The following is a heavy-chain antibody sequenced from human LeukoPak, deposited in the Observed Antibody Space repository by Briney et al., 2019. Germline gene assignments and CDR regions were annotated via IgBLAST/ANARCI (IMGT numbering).Heavy chain of an antibody. CDR2: ISSSGSTI. Sequence: GGSLRLSCAASGFTFSSYEMNWVRQAPGKGLEWVSYISSSGSTIYYADSVKGRFTISRDNAKNSLYLQMNSLRAEDTAVYYCARDLVVVAATRDYWGQGTLVTVSS. V-gene: IGHV3-48*03. J-gene: IGHJ4*02. CDR1: GFTFSSYE. CDR3: ARDLVVVAATRDY. D-gene: IGHD2-15*01.